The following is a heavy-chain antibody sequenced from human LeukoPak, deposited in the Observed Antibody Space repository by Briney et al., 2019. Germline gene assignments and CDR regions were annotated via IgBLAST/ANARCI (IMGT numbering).Heavy chain of an antibody. J-gene: IGHJ4*02. D-gene: IGHD6-6*01. V-gene: IGHV1-8*01. Sequence: ASVKVSCKASGYTFTNHDINWVRQASGQGLEWMGWMNPKSGNTGYLQKFQGRVTMTRDTSTTTVYMELSSLRSEDTAVYYCARERGHSSSPGVYFDYWGQGTLVTVSS. CDR3: ARERGHSSSPGVYFDY. CDR2: MNPKSGNT. CDR1: GYTFTNHD.